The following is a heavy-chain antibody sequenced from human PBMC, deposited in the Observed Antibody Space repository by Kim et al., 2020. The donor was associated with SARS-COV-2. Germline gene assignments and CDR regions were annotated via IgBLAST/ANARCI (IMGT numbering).Heavy chain of an antibody. J-gene: IGHJ4*02. D-gene: IGHD6-13*01. CDR3: TTDPEGYSSSWYFDY. Sequence: PVKGRFTISRDDSNNTLYLQMISLKTEDTAVYYCTTDPEGYSSSWYFDYWGQGALVTVSS. V-gene: IGHV3-15*01.